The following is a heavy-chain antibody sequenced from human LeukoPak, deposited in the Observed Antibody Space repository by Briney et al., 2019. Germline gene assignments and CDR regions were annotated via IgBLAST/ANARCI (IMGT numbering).Heavy chain of an antibody. J-gene: IGHJ4*02. Sequence: GGSLRLSCAASGFTVSSNYMSWVRQAPGKGLEWVSVIYSGGSTYYADSVKGRFTISRDNSKNTLYLQMNSLRAEDTAVYYCEREGYGPYFDYWGQGTLVTVSS. D-gene: IGHD2-15*01. CDR1: GFTVSSNY. CDR2: IYSGGST. CDR3: EREGYGPYFDY. V-gene: IGHV3-53*01.